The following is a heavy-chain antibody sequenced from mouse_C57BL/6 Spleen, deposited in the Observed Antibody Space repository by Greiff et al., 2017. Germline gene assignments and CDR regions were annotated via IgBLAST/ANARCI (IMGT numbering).Heavy chain of an antibody. D-gene: IGHD1-1*01. Sequence: VQLQQSGAELVRPGTSVKVSCKASGYAFTNYLIEWVKQRPGQGLEWIGVINPGSGGTTYNEKFKGKATLTADKSSSTAYMQLSSLTSEDSAVYFCARDYYGSSYYAMDYWGQGTSVTVAS. CDR3: ARDYYGSSYYAMDY. CDR2: INPGSGGT. V-gene: IGHV1-54*01. CDR1: GYAFTNYL. J-gene: IGHJ4*01.